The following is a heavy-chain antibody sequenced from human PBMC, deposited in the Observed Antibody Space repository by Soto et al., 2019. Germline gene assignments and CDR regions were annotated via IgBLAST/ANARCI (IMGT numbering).Heavy chain of an antibody. J-gene: IGHJ4*02. Sequence: EVQLVESGGALVHPGGSLRLSCAVSGFPFRSYEMNWVRQAPGKGPEWVSYITSSSDAIYYAASVKGRFTVSRDNAKNSLYLQMNSLRADDTAVYYCAGASSYGTYYFDYWGQGTLVTVSS. CDR2: ITSSSDAI. D-gene: IGHD5-18*01. CDR1: GFPFRSYE. V-gene: IGHV3-48*03. CDR3: AGASSYGTYYFDY.